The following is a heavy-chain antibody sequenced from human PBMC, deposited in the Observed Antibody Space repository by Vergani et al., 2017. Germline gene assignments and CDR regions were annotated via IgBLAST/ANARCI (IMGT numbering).Heavy chain of an antibody. CDR2: INPNSGGT. CDR1: GYTFTGYY. Sequence: QVQLVQSGAEVKKPGASVKVSCKASGYTFTGYYMHWVRQAPGQGLEGMGWINPNSGGTNYAQKFQGRVTMTRDTYSSTAYMELSRLRSDDTAGYYCARGRMTMVRGVTKHNWFDPWGQGTLVTVSS. CDR3: ARGRMTMVRGVTKHNWFDP. V-gene: IGHV1-2*02. D-gene: IGHD3-10*01. J-gene: IGHJ5*02.